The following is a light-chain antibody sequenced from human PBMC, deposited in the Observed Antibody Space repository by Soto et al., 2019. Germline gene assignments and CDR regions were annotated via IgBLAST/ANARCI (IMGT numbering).Light chain of an antibody. CDR1: QNVRKY. V-gene: IGKV3-20*01. J-gene: IGKJ4*01. CDR3: HQYGESPPT. CDR2: GAG. Sequence: EVVLTQSPGTLSLSPGERVTVSCRASQNVRKYLAWYQQKLGQAPRLVIYGAGTRGSGVPDRFSGSGSGTDFTLTINSLESDDSAVYYCHQYGESPPTFGGGTKVE.